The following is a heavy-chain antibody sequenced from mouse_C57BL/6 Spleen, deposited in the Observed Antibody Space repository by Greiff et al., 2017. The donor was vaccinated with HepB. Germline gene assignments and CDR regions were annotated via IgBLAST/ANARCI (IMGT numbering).Heavy chain of an antibody. CDR2: ISSGGSYT. J-gene: IGHJ4*01. CDR3: ANDYYGGAMDY. D-gene: IGHD1-1*01. Sequence: EVKLMESGGDLVKPGGSLKLSCAASGFTFSSYGMSWVRQTPDKRLEWVATISSGGSYTYYPDSVKGRFTISRDNAKNTLYLQMSSLKSEDTAMYYCANDYYGGAMDYWGQGTSVTVSS. CDR1: GFTFSSYG. V-gene: IGHV5-6*01.